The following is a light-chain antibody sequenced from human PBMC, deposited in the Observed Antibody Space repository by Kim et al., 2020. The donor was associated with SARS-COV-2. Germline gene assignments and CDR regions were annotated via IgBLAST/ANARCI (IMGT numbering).Light chain of an antibody. CDR2: QDS. V-gene: IGLV3-1*01. J-gene: IGLJ2*01. Sequence: SVSPRQTGSITCSGDKLGDKYACWYQQKPGQSPVLVIYQDSKRPSGIPERFSGSNSGNTATLTISGTQAMDEADYYCQAWDSSTVVFGGGTQLTVL. CDR1: KLGDKY. CDR3: QAWDSSTVV.